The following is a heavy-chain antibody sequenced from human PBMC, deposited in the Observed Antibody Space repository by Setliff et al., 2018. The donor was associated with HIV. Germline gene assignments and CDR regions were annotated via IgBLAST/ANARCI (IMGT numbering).Heavy chain of an antibody. CDR2: IYSGGTT. CDR3: ARSPQGGYFDY. V-gene: IGHV3-53*01. CDR1: GLTFNRYW. Sequence: PGGSLRLSCVASGLTFNRYWMSWVRQVPGKGLEWVSIIYSGGTTYYADSVKGRFTISRDNSKNTLYLQMNSLRVEDTAVYHCARSPQGGYFDYWGQGTLVTVSS. J-gene: IGHJ4*03.